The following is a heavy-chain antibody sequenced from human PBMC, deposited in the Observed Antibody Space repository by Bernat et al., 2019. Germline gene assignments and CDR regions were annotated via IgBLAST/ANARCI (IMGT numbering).Heavy chain of an antibody. V-gene: IGHV4-59*08. CDR2: VHYTGST. J-gene: IGHJ1*01. D-gene: IGHD7-27*01. CDR1: GASIESFY. CDR3: ATQYGDTGEKFQH. Sequence: QVQLQESGPGLVKPSETLSLTCNVSGASIESFYWSWVRQPPGKGLEWLGLVHYTGSTKDNPSPKSRLSISLDPSKSQVSLRVKSVTAADPAVYYWATQYGDTGEKFQHWGQGTLVTVAS.